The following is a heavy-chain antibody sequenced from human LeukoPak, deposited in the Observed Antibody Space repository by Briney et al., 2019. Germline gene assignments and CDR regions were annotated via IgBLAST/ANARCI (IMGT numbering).Heavy chain of an antibody. D-gene: IGHD3-10*01. J-gene: IGHJ3*02. CDR1: GFTFSSYA. CDR3: AHPGAGFGDFNLDAFDI. CDR2: ISGSGGST. V-gene: IGHV3-23*01. Sequence: GGSLRLSCAASGFTFSSYAMSWVRQAPGKGLEWVSAISGSGGSTYYADSVKGRFTISRDNSKNTLYLQMNSLRAEDTAVYYCAHPGAGFGDFNLDAFDIWGQGTMVTVSA.